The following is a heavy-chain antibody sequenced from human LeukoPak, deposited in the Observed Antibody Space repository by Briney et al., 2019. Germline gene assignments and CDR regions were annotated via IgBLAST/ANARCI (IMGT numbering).Heavy chain of an antibody. Sequence: SVKVSCKASGGTVSSYAISWVRQAPGQGLEWMGGIIPIFGTANYAQKFQGRVTITADESTSTAYMELSSLRSEDTAVYYCARGCSGGSCYYYYYMDVWGKGTTVTISS. CDR1: GGTVSSYA. J-gene: IGHJ6*03. CDR3: ARGCSGGSCYYYYYMDV. CDR2: IIPIFGTA. D-gene: IGHD2-15*01. V-gene: IGHV1-69*13.